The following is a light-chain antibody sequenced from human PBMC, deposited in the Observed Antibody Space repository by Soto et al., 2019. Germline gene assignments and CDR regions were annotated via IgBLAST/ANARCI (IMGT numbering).Light chain of an antibody. J-gene: IGKJ1*01. CDR1: QDLISR. CDR2: DAS. V-gene: IGKV1-12*01. CDR3: QQARRFPQT. Sequence: DIQMTQSPSSVSASVGDRVDITCRASQDLISRLAWYQQKPGKDPKLLIHDASTLQAGAPSRFSGSGSGTEFTLTIRGLQPEESASDDCQQARRFPQTCGQGTKVEIK.